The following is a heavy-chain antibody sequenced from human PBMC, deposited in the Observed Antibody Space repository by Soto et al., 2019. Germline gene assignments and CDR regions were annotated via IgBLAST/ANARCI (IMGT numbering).Heavy chain of an antibody. CDR3: ARGKPRYCSGGSCYPTLDY. V-gene: IGHV1-69*02. D-gene: IGHD2-15*01. CDR2: IIPILGIA. J-gene: IGHJ4*02. CDR1: GGTFSSYT. Sequence: SVKVSCKASGGTFSSYTISWVRLAPGQGLEWMGRIIPILGIANYAQKFQGRVTITADKSTSTAYMELSSLRSEDTAVYYCARGKPRYCSGGSCYPTLDYWGQGTLVTVSS.